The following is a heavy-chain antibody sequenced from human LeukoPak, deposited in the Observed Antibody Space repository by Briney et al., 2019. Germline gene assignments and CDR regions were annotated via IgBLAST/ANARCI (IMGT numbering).Heavy chain of an antibody. CDR3: AGEVWWGGWRTKYNWFDP. CDR2: INPNSGGT. D-gene: IGHD2-21*01. J-gene: IGHJ5*02. V-gene: IGHV1-2*02. CDR1: GYTFTGYY. Sequence: PLASVKVSCKASGYTFTGYYMHWVRQAPGQGLEWMGWINPNSGGTNYAQKFQGRVTMTRDTSISTAYMELSRLRSDDTAVYYCAGEVWWGGWRTKYNWFDPWGQGTLVTVSS.